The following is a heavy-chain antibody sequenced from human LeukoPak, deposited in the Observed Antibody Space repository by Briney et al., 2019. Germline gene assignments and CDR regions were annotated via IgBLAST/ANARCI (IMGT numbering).Heavy chain of an antibody. Sequence: GESLKISCKSSGYTFTNYWIGWVRQKPGKGLEWMGLIYPGDSDAIYSASFRGQVTLSADRSISTAYLQWSSLKASDSAMYYCARTTCSGYDWYDSWGQGTQVIVSS. CDR3: ARTTCSGYDWYDS. CDR2: IYPGDSDA. V-gene: IGHV5-51*01. CDR1: GYTFTNYW. J-gene: IGHJ5*01. D-gene: IGHD3-10*02.